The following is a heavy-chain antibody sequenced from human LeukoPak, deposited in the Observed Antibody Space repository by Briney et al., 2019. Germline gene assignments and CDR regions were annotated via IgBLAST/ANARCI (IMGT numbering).Heavy chain of an antibody. CDR2: IRYDGSNK. V-gene: IGHV3-30*02. CDR1: GFTFSSYG. Sequence: GGSLRLSCAASGFTFSSYGMHWVRQAPGKGLEWVAFIRYDGSNKYYADSVKGRFTISRDNSKNTLYLQMNSLRAEDTAVYYCARGDSSSWPRGNFFAYWGQGPLVTVPS. D-gene: IGHD6-6*01. CDR3: ARGDSSSWPRGNFFAY. J-gene: IGHJ4*02.